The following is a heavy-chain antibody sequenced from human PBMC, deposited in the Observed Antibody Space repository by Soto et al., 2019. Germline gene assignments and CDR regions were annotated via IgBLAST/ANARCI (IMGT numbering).Heavy chain of an antibody. Sequence: SETLSLTCTVSGGSLSSGGYYWSWIRQHPGKGLEWIGYIYYSGSTYYNPSLKSRVTISVDTSKNQFSLKLSSVTAADTAVYYCASVDTAMVDYYYYGMDVWGQGTTVTVSS. CDR3: ASVDTAMVDYYYYGMDV. V-gene: IGHV4-31*03. CDR2: IYYSGST. J-gene: IGHJ6*02. D-gene: IGHD5-18*01. CDR1: GGSLSSGGYY.